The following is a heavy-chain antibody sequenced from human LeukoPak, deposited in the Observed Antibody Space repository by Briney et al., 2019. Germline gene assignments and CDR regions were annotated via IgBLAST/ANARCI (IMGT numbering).Heavy chain of an antibody. D-gene: IGHD4-17*01. J-gene: IGHJ4*02. CDR3: ARGTITTVTDS. CDR1: GGSISSSNW. CDR2: IYHSGNT. V-gene: IGHV4-4*02. Sequence: SETLSLTCTVSGGSISSSNWWSWVRQPPGKGLEWIGEIYHSGNTNYNPSLESRVTISVDESKTQLSLRLESVTAADTAVYYCARGTITTVTDSWGPGTLVTVSS.